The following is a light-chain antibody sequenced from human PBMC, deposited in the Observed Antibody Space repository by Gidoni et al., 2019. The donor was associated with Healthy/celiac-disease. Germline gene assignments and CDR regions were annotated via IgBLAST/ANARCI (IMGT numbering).Light chain of an antibody. J-gene: IGLJ2*01. CDR2: DDS. CDR1: NIGSKS. CDR3: QVWDSRSDHVV. Sequence: SYVLTQPPSVSVAPGQTARITCGGNNIGSKSVHWYQQKPGQAPVLVVYDDSDRPSGTPERFSGSNSGNTATLTISRVEAGDEADYYCQVWDSRSDHVVFGGGTKLTVL. V-gene: IGLV3-21*02.